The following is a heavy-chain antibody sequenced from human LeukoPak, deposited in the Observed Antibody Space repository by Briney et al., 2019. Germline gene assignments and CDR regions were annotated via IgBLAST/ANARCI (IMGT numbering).Heavy chain of an antibody. CDR1: GFTFSTYA. Sequence: GGSLRLSCAASGFTFSTYAMSWVRQAPGKGLEWVSAISGSGGNTYYADSVKGRFTISRDNSRNTLFLQMNSLRAEDMAVYYCAASGWYDYWGQGTLVTVSS. J-gene: IGHJ4*02. CDR2: ISGSGGNT. V-gene: IGHV3-23*01. CDR3: AASGWYDY. D-gene: IGHD6-19*01.